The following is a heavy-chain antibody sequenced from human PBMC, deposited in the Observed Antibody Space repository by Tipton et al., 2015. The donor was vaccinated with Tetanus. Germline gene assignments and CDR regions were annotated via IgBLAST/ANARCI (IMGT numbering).Heavy chain of an antibody. CDR1: GGSISSGGYY. D-gene: IGHD1-26*01. CDR3: ARDQARGARGWNYFDY. J-gene: IGHJ4*02. V-gene: IGHV4-31*03. Sequence: LVKPTQTLSLTCTVSGGSISSGGYYWSWIRQHPGKGLEWIGDIYNSGSTYYNPSLKSRVTILVDTTKNQFSLKLNSVTAADTAVYFCARDQARGARGWNYFDYWGQGTQVTVSS. CDR2: IYNSGST.